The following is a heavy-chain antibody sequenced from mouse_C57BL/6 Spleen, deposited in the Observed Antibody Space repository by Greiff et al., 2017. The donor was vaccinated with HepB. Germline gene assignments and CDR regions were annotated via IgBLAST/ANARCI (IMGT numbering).Heavy chain of an antibody. Sequence: EVKLQESGGGLVKPGGSLKLSCAASGFTFSSYTMSWVRQTPEKRLEWVATISGGGGNTYYPDSVKGRFTISRDNAKNTLYLQMSSLRSEDTALYYCARGDYYGSSWYFDVWGTGTTVTVSS. CDR1: GFTFSSYT. D-gene: IGHD1-1*01. CDR3: ARGDYYGSSWYFDV. V-gene: IGHV5-9*01. CDR2: ISGGGGNT. J-gene: IGHJ1*03.